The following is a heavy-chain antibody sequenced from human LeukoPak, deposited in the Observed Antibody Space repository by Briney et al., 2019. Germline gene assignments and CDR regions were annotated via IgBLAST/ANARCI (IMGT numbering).Heavy chain of an antibody. Sequence: PSETLSLTCAVSGDSISSDNWWSWVRRPPGKGLEWIGEIYHSGSTNYNPSLKSRVTISVDKSKNQFSLKMSSVTAADTAVYYCARSPPSLLPSLWGQGTMVTVSS. D-gene: IGHD3-22*01. CDR3: ARSPPSLLPSL. J-gene: IGHJ3*01. CDR2: IYHSGST. V-gene: IGHV4-4*02. CDR1: GDSISSDNW.